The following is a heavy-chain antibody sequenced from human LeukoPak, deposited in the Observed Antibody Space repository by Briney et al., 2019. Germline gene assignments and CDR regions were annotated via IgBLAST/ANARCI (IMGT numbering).Heavy chain of an antibody. V-gene: IGHV3-30*14. J-gene: IGHJ3*02. Sequence: GGSLRLSCAASAFTFSSYAVHWVRQAPGKGLEWVAVISYDGSNKYYADSVKGRFTISRDNSKNTLYLQMNSLRAEDTAVYYCARGLDAFDIWGQGTMVTVSS. CDR3: ARGLDAFDI. CDR1: AFTFSSYA. CDR2: ISYDGSNK.